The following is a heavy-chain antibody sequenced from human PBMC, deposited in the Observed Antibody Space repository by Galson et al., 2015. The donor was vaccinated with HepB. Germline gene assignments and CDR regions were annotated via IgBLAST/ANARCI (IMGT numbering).Heavy chain of an antibody. V-gene: IGHV3-23*01. CDR2: ISGSGTST. D-gene: IGHD3-10*01. J-gene: IGHJ4*02. CDR3: AIGLDYYGSGAVDY. CDR1: GFTFSSYA. Sequence: SLRLSCAASGFTFSSYAINWVRQTPGKGLAWVSAISGSGTSTYYADSVKGQFTISRDNSKNTLYLQMNSLRAEDTAVYYCAIGLDYYGSGAVDYWGQGTLVTVSS.